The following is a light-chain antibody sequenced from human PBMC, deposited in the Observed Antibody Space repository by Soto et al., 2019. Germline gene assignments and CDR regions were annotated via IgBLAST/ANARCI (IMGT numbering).Light chain of an antibody. CDR1: SSDFGIYNS. CDR2: DVS. V-gene: IGLV2-14*03. CDR3: SSYTTNTYVV. Sequence: QSVLTQAASVSGSPGQSISISCTGTSSDFGIYNSVSWYQQHPGKAPKLMIYDVSYRPSGISGRFSGSKSGNTASLTISGXXAXDEADYYCSSYTTNTYVVFGGGTKLTVL. J-gene: IGLJ2*01.